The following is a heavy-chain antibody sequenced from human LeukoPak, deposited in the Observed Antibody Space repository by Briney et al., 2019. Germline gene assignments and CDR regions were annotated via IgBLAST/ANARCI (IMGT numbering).Heavy chain of an antibody. CDR3: ARQARRDYVWGSYRRTLYYMDV. J-gene: IGHJ6*03. D-gene: IGHD3-16*02. Sequence: PSETLSLTCTVSGASISSTSYYWGWIRQPPGKGLEWIGSTYYRGTTYYNPSLKSRVTISVDTSKNQFSLKLKSVTAADTAVYYCARQARRDYVWGSYRRTLYYMDVWGKGTTVTISS. CDR2: TYYRGTT. V-gene: IGHV4-39*01. CDR1: GASISSTSYY.